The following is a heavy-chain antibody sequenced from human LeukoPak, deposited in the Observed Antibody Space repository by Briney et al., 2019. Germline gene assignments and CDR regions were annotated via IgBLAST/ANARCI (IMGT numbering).Heavy chain of an antibody. J-gene: IGHJ4*02. Sequence: SVKVSCKASGGTLSSYAISWVRQAPGQGLEWMGGIIPIFGTANYAQKLQGRVTMTTDTSTSTAYMELRSLRSDDTAVYYCARAPPGIAAAGTIDYWGQGTLVTVSS. D-gene: IGHD6-13*01. CDR3: ARAPPGIAAAGTIDY. V-gene: IGHV1-69*05. CDR2: IIPIFGTA. CDR1: GGTLSSYA.